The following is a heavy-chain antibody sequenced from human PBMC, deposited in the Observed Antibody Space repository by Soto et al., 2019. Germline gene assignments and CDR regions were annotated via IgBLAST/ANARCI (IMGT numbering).Heavy chain of an antibody. CDR2: IIPIFGTA. CDR1: GGTFSSYA. J-gene: IGHJ6*02. D-gene: IGHD5-12*01. CDR3: ARASEMATITVYYYGMDV. V-gene: IGHV1-69*13. Sequence: ASVKVSCKASGGTFSSYAISWVRQAPGQGLEWMGGIIPIFGTANYAQKFQGRVTITADESTSTAYMELSSLRSEDTAVYYCARASEMATITVYYYGMDVWGQGTTVTV.